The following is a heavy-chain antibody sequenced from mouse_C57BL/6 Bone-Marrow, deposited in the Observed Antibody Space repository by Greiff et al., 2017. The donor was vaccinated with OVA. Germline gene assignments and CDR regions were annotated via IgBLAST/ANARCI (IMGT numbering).Heavy chain of an antibody. D-gene: IGHD3-1*01. CDR3: ARWARGYAMDY. CDR2: INPYNGGT. CDR1: GSTFTDYY. Sequence: VQLQQSGPVLVKPGASVKMSCKASGSTFTDYYMNWVKQSHGKSLEWLGVINPYNGGTSYNQKFKGKATLTVDKSSSTADMELNSLTSEDSAVYYCARWARGYAMDYWGQGTSVTGSS. V-gene: IGHV1-19*01. J-gene: IGHJ4*01.